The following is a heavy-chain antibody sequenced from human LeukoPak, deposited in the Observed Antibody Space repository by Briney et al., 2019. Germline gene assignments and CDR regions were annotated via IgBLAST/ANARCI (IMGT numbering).Heavy chain of an antibody. CDR3: ARAQYSGRTSLGYYYYGMDV. Sequence: GASVKVSCKASGYTFTSYGISWVRQAPGQGLEWMGWISAYNGNTNYAQKLQGRVTMTTDTSTSTAYMELRSLRSDDTAVYYCARAQYSGRTSLGYYYYGMDVWGQGTTVTVSS. D-gene: IGHD1-26*01. CDR1: GYTFTSYG. J-gene: IGHJ6*02. CDR2: ISAYNGNT. V-gene: IGHV1-18*01.